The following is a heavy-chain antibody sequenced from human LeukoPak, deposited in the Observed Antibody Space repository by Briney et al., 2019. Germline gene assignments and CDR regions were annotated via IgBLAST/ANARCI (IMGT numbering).Heavy chain of an antibody. CDR3: VRDLNFAFDY. D-gene: IGHD1-1*01. J-gene: IGHJ4*02. V-gene: IGHV3-48*02. CDR1: GFTFINYS. Sequence: GGSLRLSCAASGFTFINYSLNWVRQAPGKGLEWVSYIRCADGSNNYADSVRGRFTISTDNAKNSLSLQMDSLRDEDTAVYYCVRDLNFAFDYWGQGILVTVSS. CDR2: IRCADGSN.